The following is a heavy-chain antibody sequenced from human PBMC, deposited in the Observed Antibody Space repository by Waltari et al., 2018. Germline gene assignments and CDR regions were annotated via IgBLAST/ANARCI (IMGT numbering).Heavy chain of an antibody. V-gene: IGHV3-15*01. J-gene: IGHJ4*01. D-gene: IGHD7-27*01. CDR2: ITSQNDGATT. CDR1: GFSFTPAW. CDR3: TTLDAPWGG. Sequence: EVQMVESGGGSLKPGDSLRLSCVASGFSFTPAWLTWVRQAPGKGLEWVGRITSQNDGATTDFAASVGGRFSISRDDSQNMVFLQMNSLKTEDTAVYYCTTLDAPWGGWGHGTLVTVSS.